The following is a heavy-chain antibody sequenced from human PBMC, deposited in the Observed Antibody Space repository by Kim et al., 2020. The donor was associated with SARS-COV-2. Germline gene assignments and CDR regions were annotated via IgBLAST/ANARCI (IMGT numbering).Heavy chain of an antibody. CDR2: INHSGST. Sequence: SETLSLTCAVYGGSFSGYYWSWIRQPPGKGLEWIGEINHSGSTNYNPSLKSRVTISVDTSKNQFSLKLSSVTAADTAVYYCARGPNRRWLIAGEGFDYWGQGTLVTVSS. J-gene: IGHJ4*02. CDR1: GGSFSGYY. CDR3: ARGPNRRWLIAGEGFDY. V-gene: IGHV4-34*01. D-gene: IGHD3-10*01.